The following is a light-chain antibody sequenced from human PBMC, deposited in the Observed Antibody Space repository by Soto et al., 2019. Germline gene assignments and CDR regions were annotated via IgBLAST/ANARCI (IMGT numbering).Light chain of an antibody. CDR3: QQYDKWPGT. Sequence: EIVMTQSPATLSVSPGERATLSCRASQSISGHLAWFQQKPGQPPRLLIYGASTRATGIPARFSGSGSGTEFTVTISSLQSEDSAVYYCQQYDKWPGTFGQGTKVEIK. J-gene: IGKJ1*01. CDR2: GAS. V-gene: IGKV3-15*01. CDR1: QSISGH.